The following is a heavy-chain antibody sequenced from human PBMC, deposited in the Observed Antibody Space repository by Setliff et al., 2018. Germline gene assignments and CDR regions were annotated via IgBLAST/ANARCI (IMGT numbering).Heavy chain of an antibody. CDR2: IYHSGSA. D-gene: IGHD1-26*01. J-gene: IGHJ3*01. V-gene: IGHV4-30-4*08. CDR1: GDSISRGDYF. Sequence: SETLSLTCTVSGDSISRGDYFWSWIRQPPGKGLEWIACIYHSGSAYYNPSLKSRVTMSVDTSKNQFSLHLTSVTAADTAVYYCAREVGTSTSSDAFDVWGQGMMVTVSS. CDR3: AREVGTSTSSDAFDV.